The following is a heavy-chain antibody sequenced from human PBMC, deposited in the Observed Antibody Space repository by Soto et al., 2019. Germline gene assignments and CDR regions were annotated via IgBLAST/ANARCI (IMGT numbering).Heavy chain of an antibody. CDR1: GGTFSSYT. V-gene: IGHV1-69*04. CDR3: ARDPGIVVVPAAIGRAFDI. D-gene: IGHD2-2*01. CDR2: IIPILGIA. Sequence: ASVKVSCKASGGTFSSYTISWVRQAPGQGLEWMGRIIPILGIANYAQKFQGRVTITADKSTSTAYMELSSLRSEDTAVYYCARDPGIVVVPAAIGRAFDIWGQGTMVTVSS. J-gene: IGHJ3*02.